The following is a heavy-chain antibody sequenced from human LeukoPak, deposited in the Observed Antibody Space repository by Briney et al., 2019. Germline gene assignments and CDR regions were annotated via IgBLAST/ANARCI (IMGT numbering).Heavy chain of an antibody. V-gene: IGHV4-59*01. CDR3: ARCSSTTSFDFDY. CDR1: GGSFSGYF. D-gene: IGHD2-2*01. J-gene: IGHJ4*02. Sequence: SETLSLTCAVYGGSFSGYFWSWIRQPPGKGLEWIGYIYSSGSTNYNPSLKSRVTISVDTSKNQFSLRLSSVTAADTAVYHCARCSSTTSFDFDYWGQGTLVTVSS. CDR2: IYSSGST.